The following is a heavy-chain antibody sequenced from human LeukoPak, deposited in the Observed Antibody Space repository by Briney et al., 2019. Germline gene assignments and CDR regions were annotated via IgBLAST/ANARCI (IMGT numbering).Heavy chain of an antibody. CDR2: INHSGST. CDR1: GGSFSGYY. J-gene: IGHJ5*02. Sequence: PSETLSLTCAVYGGSFSGYYWSWIRQPPGKGLEWIGEINHSGSTNYNPSLKSRVTISVDTSKNQFSLKLSSVTAADTAVYYCARGNYLWGRGTLVTVSS. CDR3: ARGNYL. V-gene: IGHV4-34*01.